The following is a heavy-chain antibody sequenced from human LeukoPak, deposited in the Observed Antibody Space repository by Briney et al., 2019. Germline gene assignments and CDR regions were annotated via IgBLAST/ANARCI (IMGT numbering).Heavy chain of an antibody. CDR1: GFTFSSYW. J-gene: IGHJ3*02. CDR3: ARSSGALENAFDI. D-gene: IGHD3-16*01. CDR2: IKPDGSEK. V-gene: IGHV3-7*01. Sequence: GGSLRLSCAVSGFTFSSYWMSWVRQAPGKGLEWVANIKPDGSEKYYVDSVKGRFTISRDNSKNTLYLQMNNLRAGDTAVYYCARSSGALENAFDIWGQGTMVTVSS.